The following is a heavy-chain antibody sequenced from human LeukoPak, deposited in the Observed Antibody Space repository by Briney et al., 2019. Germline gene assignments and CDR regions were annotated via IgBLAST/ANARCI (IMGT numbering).Heavy chain of an antibody. V-gene: IGHV4-4*07. J-gene: IGHJ3*02. CDR3: ARVVTGYDFWSGLNDAFDI. Sequence: PSETLSLTCTVSGGSISSYYWSWIRQPAGKGLEWIGRIYTSGSTNYSPSLKSRVTMSVDTSKNQFSLKLSSVTAADTAVYYCARVVTGYDFWSGLNDAFDIWGQGTMVTVSS. D-gene: IGHD3-3*01. CDR2: IYTSGST. CDR1: GGSISSYY.